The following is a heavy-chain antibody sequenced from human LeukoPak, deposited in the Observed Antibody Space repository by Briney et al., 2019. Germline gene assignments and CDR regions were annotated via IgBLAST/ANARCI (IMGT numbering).Heavy chain of an antibody. Sequence: PGGSLRLSCAASAFSFSRSALSWVRQAPGKGLEWVSAISGSGGGTYYADSVKGRFTISRDNSKNTLYLQMDSLRAEDTAVYYCMCSYRGERWYSGVYFFDFWGQGTLVTVSS. CDR2: ISGSGGGT. CDR3: MCSYRGERWYSGVYFFDF. J-gene: IGHJ4*02. V-gene: IGHV3-23*01. CDR1: AFSFSRSA. D-gene: IGHD2-21*01.